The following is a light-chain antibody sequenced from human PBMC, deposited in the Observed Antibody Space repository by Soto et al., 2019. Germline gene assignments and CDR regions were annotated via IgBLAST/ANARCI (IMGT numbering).Light chain of an antibody. V-gene: IGKV3-20*01. CDR3: QQYGSSAIT. J-gene: IGKJ5*01. Sequence: SPGTLSLSPGERATLSCRASQSVSSSYLAWYQQKPGQAPRLLIYGASSRATGIPDRFSGSGSGTDFTLTISRLEPEDFAVYSCQQYGSSAITFGQGTRLEIK. CDR2: GAS. CDR1: QSVSSSY.